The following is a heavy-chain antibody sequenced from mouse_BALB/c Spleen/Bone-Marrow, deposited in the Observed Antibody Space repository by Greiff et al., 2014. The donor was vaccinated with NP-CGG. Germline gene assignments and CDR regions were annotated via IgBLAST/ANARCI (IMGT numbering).Heavy chain of an antibody. CDR3: ARIYYGSSYDY. Sequence: EVQLQQSGPDLVKPSQSLSLTCTVTGYPITSGYSWHWIRQFPGNKLEWMGYIHYSGSTNYNPSLKSRISFTRETSKSQFFLQLNSVTTEDTATYYCARIYYGSSYDYWGQGTTLTVSS. J-gene: IGHJ2*01. CDR1: GYPITSGYS. V-gene: IGHV3-1*02. D-gene: IGHD1-1*01. CDR2: IHYSGST.